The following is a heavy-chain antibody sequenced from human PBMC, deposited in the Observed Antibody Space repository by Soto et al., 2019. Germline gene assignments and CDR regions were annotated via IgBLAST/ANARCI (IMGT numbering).Heavy chain of an antibody. CDR3: ARDGITTVTSLTLFDY. D-gene: IGHD4-17*01. V-gene: IGHV3-30-3*01. Sequence: GGSLRLSCAASGFTFSSYAMHWVRQAPGKGLEWVAVISYDGSNKYYADSVKGRFTISRDNSKNTLYLQMNSLRAEDTAVYYCARDGITTVTSLTLFDYWGQGTLVTVSS. CDR2: ISYDGSNK. J-gene: IGHJ4*02. CDR1: GFTFSSYA.